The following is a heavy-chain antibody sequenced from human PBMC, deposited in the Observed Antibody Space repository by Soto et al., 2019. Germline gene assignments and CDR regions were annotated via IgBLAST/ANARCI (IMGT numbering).Heavy chain of an antibody. D-gene: IGHD3-3*01. J-gene: IGHJ6*02. CDR1: GYTFTSYG. Sequence: QVQLAQSGAEVKKPGASVKVSCKASGYTFTSYGISWVRQAPGQGLEWMGWISAYNGNTNYAQKLQGRVTMTTDTSTSTAYMELRSLRSDDTAVYYCARLPARVDRLKYYYYGMDVWGQGTTVTVSS. CDR2: ISAYNGNT. V-gene: IGHV1-18*01. CDR3: ARLPARVDRLKYYYYGMDV.